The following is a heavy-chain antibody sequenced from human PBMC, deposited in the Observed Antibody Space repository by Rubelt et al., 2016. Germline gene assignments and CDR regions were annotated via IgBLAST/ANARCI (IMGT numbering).Heavy chain of an antibody. CDR2: ISGSGGST. CDR3: AKVPIRTVTSTFDY. D-gene: IGHD4-17*01. CDR1: GFTFSSYA. V-gene: IGHV3-23*01. Sequence: EVQLLESGGGLVQPGGSLRLSCAASGFTFSSYAMSWVRQAPGKGLEWVSAISGSGGSTYYADSVKGRFTISRDNSKTPLYLQMNSLRAEDTAVYYCAKVPIRTVTSTFDYWGQGTLVTVSS. J-gene: IGHJ4*02.